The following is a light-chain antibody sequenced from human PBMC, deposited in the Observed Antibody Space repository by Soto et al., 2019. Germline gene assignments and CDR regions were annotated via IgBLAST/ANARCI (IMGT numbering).Light chain of an antibody. CDR3: QQYGTSPYT. Sequence: EIVLTQSPGTLSLSPGESATLSCRASQSVSSNYLAWYQQKPGQAPRLLIYGASSRATGIPDRFRGSGSGADFTLTISRLEPEDFAVYYCQQYGTSPYTFGQGTKVDNK. CDR1: QSVSSNY. V-gene: IGKV3-20*01. CDR2: GAS. J-gene: IGKJ2*01.